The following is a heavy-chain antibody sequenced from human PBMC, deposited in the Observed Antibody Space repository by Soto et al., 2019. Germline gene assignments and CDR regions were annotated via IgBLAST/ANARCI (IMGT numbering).Heavy chain of an antibody. J-gene: IGHJ6*03. CDR3: AKDRREWLPYYYYYMDV. V-gene: IGHV3-23*01. D-gene: IGHD3-3*01. CDR1: GFTFSSYA. CDR2: ISGSGGST. Sequence: EVQLLESGGGLVQPGGSPRLSCAASGFTFSSYAMSWVRQAPGKGLEWVSAISGSGGSTYYADSVKGRFTISRDNSKKTLYLQMNSLRAEDTSVYYCAKDRREWLPYYYYYMDVWGKGTTVTVSS.